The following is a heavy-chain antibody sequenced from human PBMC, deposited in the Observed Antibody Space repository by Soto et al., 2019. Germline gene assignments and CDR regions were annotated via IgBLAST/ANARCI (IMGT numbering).Heavy chain of an antibody. J-gene: IGHJ5*02. CDR2: ISLYSDGT. CDR3: ARVVAGAGAWFAP. V-gene: IGHV1-18*01. CDR1: GYTFSNYG. D-gene: IGHD2-2*01. Sequence: ASVKVSCKTSGYTFSNYGITWVRQAPGQPLEWLGWISLYSDGTNYAQKFQGRVSMTTDTSTTTAYMELRSLRSDDTAVYYCARVVAGAGAWFAPWGQGTLVTVSS.